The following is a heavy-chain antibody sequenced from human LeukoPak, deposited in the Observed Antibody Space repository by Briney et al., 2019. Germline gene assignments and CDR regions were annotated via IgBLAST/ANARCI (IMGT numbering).Heavy chain of an antibody. D-gene: IGHD3-22*01. V-gene: IGHV1-2*02. Sequence: ASVKVSCKVSGYTLTELSMHWVRQAPGQGLEWMGWINPNSGGTNYAQKFQGRVTMTTDTYTSTAYMELRSLRSDDTAVYYCARDGHRDSSGYPTDWGQGTLVTVSS. CDR2: INPNSGGT. J-gene: IGHJ4*02. CDR3: ARDGHRDSSGYPTD. CDR1: GYTLTELS.